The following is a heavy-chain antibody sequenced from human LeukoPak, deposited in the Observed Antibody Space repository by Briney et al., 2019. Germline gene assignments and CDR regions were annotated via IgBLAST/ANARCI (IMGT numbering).Heavy chain of an antibody. V-gene: IGHV4-4*07. J-gene: IGHJ3*02. CDR1: GGSISSYY. CDR2: IYTSGST. Sequence: PSETLSLTCTVSGGSISSYYWSWIRQPAGKGLEWIGRIYTSGSTNYNPSLKSRVTMSVDTSKNQFSLKLSSVTAADTAVYYCARDLTYYDFWSGRASADAFDIWGQGTVVTVSS. CDR3: ARDLTYYDFWSGRASADAFDI. D-gene: IGHD3-3*01.